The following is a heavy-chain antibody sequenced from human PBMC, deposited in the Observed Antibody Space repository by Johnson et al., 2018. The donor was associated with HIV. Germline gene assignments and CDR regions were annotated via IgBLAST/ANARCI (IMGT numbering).Heavy chain of an antibody. D-gene: IGHD1-26*01. CDR1: GFTFSSYA. V-gene: IGHV3-21*04. CDR3: VTADRGSA. Sequence: VQLVESGGGVVQPGRSLRLSCAASGFTFSSYAMHWVRQAPGKGLEWVSAISGSGGTIYYADSVKGRFTISRDNAKNSLYLQMNSLRDEDTAVYYCVTADRGSAWGQGTTVTVSS. J-gene: IGHJ3*01. CDR2: ISGSGGTI.